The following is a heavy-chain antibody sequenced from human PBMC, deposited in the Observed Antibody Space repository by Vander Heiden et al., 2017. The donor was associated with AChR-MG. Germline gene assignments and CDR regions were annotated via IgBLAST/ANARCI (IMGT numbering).Heavy chain of an antibody. CDR1: GFTFSNSG. CDR2: MSYDGSNT. Sequence: QVQLVEFGGGVVQPGRSLRLSCVASGFTFSNSGMHWVRQAPGKGLEWVAVMSYDGSNTYYADSVKGRFTISRDNSKNTLYLQMNSLRAEDTAVYYCAKADGNYFDYWGQGTLVTVSS. CDR3: AKADGNYFDY. V-gene: IGHV3-30*18. J-gene: IGHJ4*02. D-gene: IGHD4-17*01.